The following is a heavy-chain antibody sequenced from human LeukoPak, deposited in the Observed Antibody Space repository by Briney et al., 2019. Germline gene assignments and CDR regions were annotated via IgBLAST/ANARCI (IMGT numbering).Heavy chain of an antibody. V-gene: IGHV5-51*01. CDR1: RNTFTNYW. J-gene: IGHJ4*02. CDR3: ARLSTRLLDH. CDR2: IFPGDSET. Sequence: GESLKISCKGSRNTFTNYWIGWVRQLPGKGLEWMGIIFPGDSETRYSPSSQGQVTMSVDKSTSTAYLQWASLKASDTAIYFCARLSTRLLDHWGQGTRVTVSS. D-gene: IGHD3-3*01.